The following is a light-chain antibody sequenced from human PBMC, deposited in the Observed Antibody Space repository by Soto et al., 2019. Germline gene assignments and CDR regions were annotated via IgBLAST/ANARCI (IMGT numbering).Light chain of an antibody. CDR2: SAS. Sequence: DIQVTQSPPSLSASVGDRVTITCRASQYIGNYLNWYQHKPGKAPQLLIYSASTLQIGVPSRFSGSVSGTDFTLTITALQPADFASYYCQSNYILPWTFGQGTTVETK. V-gene: IGKV1-39*01. CDR1: QYIGNY. J-gene: IGKJ1*01. CDR3: QSNYILPWT.